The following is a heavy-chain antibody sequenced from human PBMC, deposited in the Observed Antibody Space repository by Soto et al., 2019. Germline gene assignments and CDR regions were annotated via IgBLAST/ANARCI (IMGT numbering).Heavy chain of an antibody. CDR2: ISYDGSNK. Sequence: SGGSLRLSCAASGFTFSSYAMHWVRQAPGKGLEWVAVISYDGSNKYYADSVKGRFTISRDNSKNTLYLQMNSLRAEDTAVYYCARDLIPVNGYYYGMDVWGQGTTVTVSS. V-gene: IGHV3-30-3*01. CDR1: GFTFSSYA. J-gene: IGHJ6*02. D-gene: IGHD2-2*02. CDR3: ARDLIPVNGYYYGMDV.